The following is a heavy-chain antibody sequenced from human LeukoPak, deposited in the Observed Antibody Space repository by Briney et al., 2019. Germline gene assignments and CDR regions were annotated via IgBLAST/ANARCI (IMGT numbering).Heavy chain of an antibody. J-gene: IGHJ2*01. CDR3: ARGCRDGYAWWYFDL. D-gene: IGHD5-24*01. CDR1: GGSFSGYY. V-gene: IGHV4-34*01. Sequence: SETLSLTCAVYGGSFSGYYWSWIRQPPGKGLEWIGEINHSGSTNYNPSLKSRVTISVDTSKNQFSLKLSSVTAADTAVYYCARGCRDGYAWWYFDLWGRGTLVTVSS. CDR2: INHSGST.